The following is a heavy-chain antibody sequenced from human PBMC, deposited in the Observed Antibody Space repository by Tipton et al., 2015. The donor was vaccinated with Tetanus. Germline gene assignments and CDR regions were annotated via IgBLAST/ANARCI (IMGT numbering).Heavy chain of an antibody. CDR2: IYPSGST. D-gene: IGHD6-19*01. CDR1: GDSISGYY. Sequence: TLSPTCTVSGDSISGYYWNWIRQPAGKGLEWIGRIYPSGSTNYSPSLESRVTMSVDTSKNQCSLNLTSVTAADTALYYCARERLGPVTGTRYYFDYWGQGTLVVVSS. CDR3: ARERLGPVTGTRYYFDY. V-gene: IGHV4-4*07. J-gene: IGHJ4*02.